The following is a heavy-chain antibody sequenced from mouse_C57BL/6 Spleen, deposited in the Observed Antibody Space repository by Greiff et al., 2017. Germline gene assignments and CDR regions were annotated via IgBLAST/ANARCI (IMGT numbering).Heavy chain of an antibody. CDR2: IYPGDGDT. CDR3: ARPYGSSPYCFDY. CDR1: GYAFSSSW. Sequence: QVQLQPSGPELVKPGASVKISCKASGYAFSSSWMNWVKQRPGTGLAWIGRIYPGDGDTNYNGKFKGKATLTADNSSSTAYRQLSSLTSEDSAVYCCARPYGSSPYCFDYWGQGTTLTVSS. V-gene: IGHV1-82*01. D-gene: IGHD1-1*01. J-gene: IGHJ2*01.